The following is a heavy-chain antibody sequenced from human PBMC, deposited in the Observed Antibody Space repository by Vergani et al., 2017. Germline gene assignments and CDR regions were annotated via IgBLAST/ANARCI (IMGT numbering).Heavy chain of an antibody. CDR1: GGSISSGSYY. Sequence: QVQLQESGPGLVKPSQTLSLTCTVSGGSISSGSYYWSWIRQPAGKGLEWIGRIYTSGSTNYNPSLKSRVTISVDTSKNQFSLKLSSVTAADTAVYYCARFVRQPNYYYYGMDVWGQGTTVTVSS. CDR2: IYTSGST. D-gene: IGHD6-13*01. CDR3: ARFVRQPNYYYYGMDV. V-gene: IGHV4-61*02. J-gene: IGHJ6*02.